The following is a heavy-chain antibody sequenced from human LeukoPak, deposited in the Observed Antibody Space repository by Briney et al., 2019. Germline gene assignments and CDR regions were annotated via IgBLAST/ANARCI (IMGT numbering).Heavy chain of an antibody. V-gene: IGHV3-23*01. CDR1: GFTFATYA. J-gene: IGHJ5*02. CDR2: ISISSVDS. D-gene: IGHD3-10*01. CDR3: AKDRELLFAHCWFDL. Sequence: GGSLRLSCAASGFTFATYAMSWVRQAPGKGLEWVGGISISSVDSYYADSVKGRFSISRDDSKNTLYLQMDHLSDEDTAVYYCAKDRELLFAHCWFDLWGQGTLVTVCS.